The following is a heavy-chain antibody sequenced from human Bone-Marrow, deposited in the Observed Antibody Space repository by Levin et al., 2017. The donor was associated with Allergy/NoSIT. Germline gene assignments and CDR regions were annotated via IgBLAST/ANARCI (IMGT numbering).Heavy chain of an antibody. D-gene: IGHD2-21*01. CDR2: ISSSSSYI. CDR1: GFTFSSYS. CDR3: ARALLSFRPCSLLRFDP. J-gene: IGHJ5*02. V-gene: IGHV3-21*01. Sequence: NPGGSLRLSCAASGFTFSSYSMNWVRQAPGKGLEWVSSISSSSSYIYYADSVKGRFTISRDNAKNSLYLQMNSLRAEDTAVYYCARALLSFRPCSLLRFDPWGQGTLVTGSS.